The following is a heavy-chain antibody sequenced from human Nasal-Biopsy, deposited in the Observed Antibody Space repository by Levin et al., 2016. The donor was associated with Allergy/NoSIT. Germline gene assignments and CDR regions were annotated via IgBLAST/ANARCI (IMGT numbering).Heavy chain of an antibody. J-gene: IGHJ5*02. CDR2: ISPYNGNT. Sequence: ASVKVSCKASGYTFSSYGITWVRQAPGQGLEWMGWISPYNGNTNYAHYFRGRVTMTIDTSTSTAYMDLRSLRSDDTAVYYCARDFSPHHDYSNSINWFDPWGQGTLVSVSS. V-gene: IGHV1-18*04. CDR3: ARDFSPHHDYSNSINWFDP. D-gene: IGHD4-11*01. CDR1: GYTFSSYG.